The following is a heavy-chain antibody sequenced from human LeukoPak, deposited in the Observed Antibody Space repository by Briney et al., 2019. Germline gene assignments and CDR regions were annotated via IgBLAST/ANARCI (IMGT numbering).Heavy chain of an antibody. Sequence: GGSLRLSCAASGFIFSSYAMSWVRQAPGKGLEWVSGISGSGGSTYYADSVKGRFTISRDYSKNTLYLQMNSLRAEDTAVYYCAKDLFRFSLTVVVTATDSQGYAFDIWGQGTMVTVSS. D-gene: IGHD2-21*02. CDR1: GFIFSSYA. CDR2: ISGSGGST. J-gene: IGHJ3*02. CDR3: AKDLFRFSLTVVVTATDSQGYAFDI. V-gene: IGHV3-23*01.